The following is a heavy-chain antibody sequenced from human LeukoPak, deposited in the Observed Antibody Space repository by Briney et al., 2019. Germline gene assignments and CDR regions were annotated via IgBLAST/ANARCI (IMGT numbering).Heavy chain of an antibody. CDR2: ISSRSDYI. V-gene: IGHV3-21*01. D-gene: IGHD1-14*01. CDR3: ARGSTTEIGWNY. Sequence: GGSLRLSCTASGFTFGSDSMSWVRQAPGRGLEWVSSISSRSDYIYYADSVKGRFTISRDDAKNSLFLQMNSLRAEDTAVYYCARGSTTEIGWNYWGQGTLVTVSS. J-gene: IGHJ4*02. CDR1: GFTFGSDS.